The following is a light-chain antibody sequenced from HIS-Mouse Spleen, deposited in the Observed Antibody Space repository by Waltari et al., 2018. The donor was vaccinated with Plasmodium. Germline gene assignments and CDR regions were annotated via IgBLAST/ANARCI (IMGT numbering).Light chain of an antibody. V-gene: IGLV4-69*01. CDR3: QTWGTGFWV. CDR2: RNIDGSH. CDR1: SGHSDYD. J-gene: IGLJ3*02. Sequence: QLVLTQSPSASASLGASVKLTCTPSSGHSDYDIAWHQQQPEKGPRYLKKRNIDGSHSKGDGIPDRFSGSSSGAERYLTISSLQSEDEADYYCQTWGTGFWVFGGGTKLTVL.